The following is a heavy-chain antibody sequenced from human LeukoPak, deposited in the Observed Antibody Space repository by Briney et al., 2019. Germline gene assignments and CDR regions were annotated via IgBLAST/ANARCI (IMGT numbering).Heavy chain of an antibody. J-gene: IGHJ4*02. V-gene: IGHV3-74*01. CDR1: GFTLSSYW. CDR3: ARDLNRRVFTDH. Sequence: GGSLRLSCAASGFTLSSYWMHWVRQAPGKGLVWVSRINSDGSDTIYGDFVKGRFTISRDNAKNTLYLQMDSLRAEDTAVYYCARDLNRRVFTDHWGQGTLVTVSS. CDR2: INSDGSDT.